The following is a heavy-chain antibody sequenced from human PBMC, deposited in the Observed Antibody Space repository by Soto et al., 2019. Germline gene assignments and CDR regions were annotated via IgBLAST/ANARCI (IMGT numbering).Heavy chain of an antibody. CDR1: GFSLNTSAVG. V-gene: IGHV2-5*02. D-gene: IGHD2-15*01. Sequence: QITLKESGPTLVKPTQTLKLTCTFSGFSLNTSAVGVGWIRQPPGKALEWLALVYWDDDKLYSPSLKSRLTITKDTSKNQVVLTMTNMDPVDTATYFCSHVLGYCSSVTCYHSVDYMDVWGKGTTVTVSS. CDR2: VYWDDDK. CDR3: SHVLGYCSSVTCYHSVDYMDV. J-gene: IGHJ6*03.